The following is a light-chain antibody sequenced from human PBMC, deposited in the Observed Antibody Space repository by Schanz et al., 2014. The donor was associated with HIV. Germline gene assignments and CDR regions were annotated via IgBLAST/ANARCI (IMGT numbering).Light chain of an antibody. CDR1: QSISSW. V-gene: IGKV1-5*03. CDR3: QQYDRSSWT. J-gene: IGKJ1*01. CDR2: KAS. Sequence: DIQMTQSPSTLSASVGDRVTITCRASQSISSWLAWYQLKPGKAPKLLIYKASSLKSGVPARFSGRGSGTEFTLTISNLEPDDFATYYCQQYDRSSWTFGLGTKVETK.